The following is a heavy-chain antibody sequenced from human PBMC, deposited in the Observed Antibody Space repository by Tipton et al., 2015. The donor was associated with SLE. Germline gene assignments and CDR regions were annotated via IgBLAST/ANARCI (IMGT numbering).Heavy chain of an antibody. Sequence: SLRLSCAASGFTFSSYAMHWVRQAPGKGLEWVAVISYDGSNKYYADSVKGRFTISRDNSKNTLYLQMNSLRAEDTAVYYCARGESSGWYPNWFDPWGQGTLVTVSS. CDR2: ISYDGSNK. CDR3: ARGESSGWYPNWFDP. D-gene: IGHD6-19*01. CDR1: GFTFSSYA. V-gene: IGHV3-30-3*01. J-gene: IGHJ5*02.